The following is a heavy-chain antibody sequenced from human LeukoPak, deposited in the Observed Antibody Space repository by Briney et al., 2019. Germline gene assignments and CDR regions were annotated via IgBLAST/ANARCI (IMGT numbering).Heavy chain of an antibody. CDR2: ISYDGSNK. Sequence: GGSLRLSCAASGFTFSSYAMHWVRQAPGKGLEWVAVISYDGSNKYYADSVKGRFTISRDNSKNTLYLQMNSLRAEDTAVYYLARDYIANGAGSNTSEYWGQGTLVTVSS. CDR3: ARDYIANGAGSNTSEY. J-gene: IGHJ4*02. V-gene: IGHV3-30*04. D-gene: IGHD3-10*01. CDR1: GFTFSSYA.